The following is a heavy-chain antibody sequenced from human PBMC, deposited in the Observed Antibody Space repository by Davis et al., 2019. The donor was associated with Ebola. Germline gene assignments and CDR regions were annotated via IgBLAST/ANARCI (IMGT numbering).Heavy chain of an antibody. J-gene: IGHJ3*02. D-gene: IGHD3-22*01. CDR1: GYTFTSYG. Sequence: ASVKVSCKASGYTFTSYGISWVRQAPGQGLEWMGWISAYNGNTNYAQKLQGRVTMTRDTSTSTVYMELSSLRSEDTAVYYCARHDSSGYDAFDIWGQGTMVTVSS. CDR2: ISAYNGNT. V-gene: IGHV1-18*01. CDR3: ARHDSSGYDAFDI.